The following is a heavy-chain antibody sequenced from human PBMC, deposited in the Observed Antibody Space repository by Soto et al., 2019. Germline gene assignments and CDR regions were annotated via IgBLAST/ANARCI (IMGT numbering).Heavy chain of an antibody. CDR1: GFRFSDYS. J-gene: IGHJ4*02. Sequence: EVHLVESGGRLVQPGGSLRLSCAASGFRFSDYSMNWVRQAPGRGLEWVSYISSSSFTIHYADSVEGRFAISRDNAKTSQYLLKNSLRVEDTAVYYCARDYNDFWSGQFDYWGQGALVTVSS. CDR3: ARDYNDFWSGQFDY. D-gene: IGHD3-3*01. CDR2: ISSSSFTI. V-gene: IGHV3-48*01.